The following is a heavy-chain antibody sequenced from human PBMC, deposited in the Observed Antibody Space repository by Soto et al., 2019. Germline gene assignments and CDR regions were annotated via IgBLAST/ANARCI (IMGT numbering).Heavy chain of an antibody. CDR2: INPNSGGT. V-gene: IGHV1-2*02. Sequence: ASVKVSCKASGYTFTGCYMHWVRQAPGQGLEWMGWINPNSGGTNYAQKFQGRVTMTRDTSISTAYMELSRLRSDDTAVYYCARSLYRDDFWSGYYYFDYWGQGTLVTVSS. J-gene: IGHJ4*02. CDR1: GYTFTGCY. D-gene: IGHD3-3*01. CDR3: ARSLYRDDFWSGYYYFDY.